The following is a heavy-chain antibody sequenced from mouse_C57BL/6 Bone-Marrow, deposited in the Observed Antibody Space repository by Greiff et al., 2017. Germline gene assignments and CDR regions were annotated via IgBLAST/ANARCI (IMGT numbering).Heavy chain of an antibody. D-gene: IGHD2-5*01. CDR1: GFTFSDYY. V-gene: IGHV5-16*01. J-gene: IGHJ2*01. CDR2: INYDGSST. CDR3: ARVGTYSILFDY. Sequence: EVQRVESEGGLVQPGSSMKLSCTASGFTFSDYYMAWVRQVPEKGLEWVANINYDGSSTYYLASLKSRFIISRDNAKNILYLQMSSLKSEDTATYYCARVGTYSILFDYWGQGTTLTVAS.